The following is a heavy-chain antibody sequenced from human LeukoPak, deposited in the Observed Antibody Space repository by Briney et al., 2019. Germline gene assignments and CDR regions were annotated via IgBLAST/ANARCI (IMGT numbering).Heavy chain of an antibody. CDR3: ARGKGIAAAVGADYYYYYMDV. J-gene: IGHJ6*03. V-gene: IGHV4-61*02. Sequence: PSETLSLTCTVSGGSISSGSYYWSWIRQPAGKGLEWIGRIYTSGSTNYNPSLKSRVTISVDTSKNQFSLKLSSVTAADTAVYYRARGKGIAAAVGADYYYYYMDVWGKGTTVTVSS. D-gene: IGHD6-13*01. CDR2: IYTSGST. CDR1: GGSISSGSYY.